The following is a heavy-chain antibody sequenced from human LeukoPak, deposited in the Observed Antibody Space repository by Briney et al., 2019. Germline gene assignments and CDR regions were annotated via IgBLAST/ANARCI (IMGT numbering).Heavy chain of an antibody. CDR2: ISYDGRNQ. CDR3: AKDRRMMSAYYGMDV. Sequence: LAGRSLRLSCAASGFTFRNYGMHWVRQAPGKGLEWVAVISYDGRNQQFAASVKGRFTMSRDNSRNTVYLQLNSLSTEDTAVYYCAKDRRMMSAYYGMDVWGQGTTVIVSS. CDR1: GFTFRNYG. J-gene: IGHJ6*02. D-gene: IGHD3-16*01. V-gene: IGHV3-30*18.